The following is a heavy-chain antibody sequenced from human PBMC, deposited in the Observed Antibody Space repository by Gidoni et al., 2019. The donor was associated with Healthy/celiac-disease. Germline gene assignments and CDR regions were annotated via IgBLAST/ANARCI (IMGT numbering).Heavy chain of an antibody. Sequence: EVQLLESGGGLVQPGGSLRLSCAASGFTFSSYAMSWVRQAPGKGLEWVSAISGSGGSTYYADSVKGRFTISRDNSKNTLYLQMNSLRAEDTAVYYCANPLLGGDYGDYGDYPFDIWGQGTMVTVSS. CDR2: ISGSGGST. J-gene: IGHJ3*02. CDR3: ANPLLGGDYGDYGDYPFDI. D-gene: IGHD4-17*01. CDR1: GFTFSSYA. V-gene: IGHV3-23*01.